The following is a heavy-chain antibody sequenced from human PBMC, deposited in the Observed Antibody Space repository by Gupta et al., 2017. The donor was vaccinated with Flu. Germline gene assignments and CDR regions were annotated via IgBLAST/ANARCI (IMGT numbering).Heavy chain of an antibody. J-gene: IGHJ4*02. V-gene: IGHV3-48*03. CDR3: ARDRGNLGGRFDY. Sequence: FSNYEMNWIRQAPGKGLEWLSYINRVGNTVYYADSVKGRFTIPRDNAKNSLYLQMNSLRAEDTAVYYCARDRGNLGGRFDYWGQGTLVTVSS. D-gene: IGHD3-16*01. CDR1: FSNYE. CDR2: INRVGNTV.